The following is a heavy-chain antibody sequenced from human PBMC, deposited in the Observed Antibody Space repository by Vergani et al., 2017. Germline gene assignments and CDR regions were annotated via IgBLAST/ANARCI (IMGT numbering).Heavy chain of an antibody. CDR2: LSASDRRT. J-gene: IGHJ3*02. CDR1: GFTFIMHA. D-gene: IGHD6-19*01. CDR3: AKVGRSEVAGTFGAFDI. Sequence: EVQLLESGGDLVQPGGSLRLSCAASGFTFIMHAMSWVRQAPGKGLEWVSTLSASDRRTHYADSVKGRFTISRDNSKNTLFLHMNRLIPEDTAVYYCAKVGRSEVAGTFGAFDIWGQGTMVNVSS. V-gene: IGHV3-23*01.